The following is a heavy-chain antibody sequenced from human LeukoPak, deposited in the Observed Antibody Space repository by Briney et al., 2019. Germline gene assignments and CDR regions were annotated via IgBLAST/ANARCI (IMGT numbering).Heavy chain of an antibody. CDR3: AREGATEGWSPFDY. D-gene: IGHD1-1*01. V-gene: IGHV1-2*02. J-gene: IGHJ4*02. CDR1: GYTFTGYY. Sequence: ASVKVSCKASGYTFTGYYMHWVRQAPGQGLEWMGWINPNSGGTNYAKKFQGRVTMTRDTSISTAYMQLSRVRSDDTALYYCAREGATEGWSPFDYWGQGTLVTVSS. CDR2: INPNSGGT.